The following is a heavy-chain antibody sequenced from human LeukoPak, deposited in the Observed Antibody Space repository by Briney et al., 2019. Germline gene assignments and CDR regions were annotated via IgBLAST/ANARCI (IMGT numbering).Heavy chain of an antibody. D-gene: IGHD5-24*01. CDR2: INPNSGGT. V-gene: IGHV1-2*02. CDR1: GYTFSSYD. Sequence: ASVKVSCKASGYTFSSYDINWVRQAPGQGLEWMGWINPNSGGTNSAQKFQGRVTMTRDTSISTVYMELSRLRSDETAVYYCARASYNDYWGQGTLVTVSS. CDR3: ARASYNDY. J-gene: IGHJ4*02.